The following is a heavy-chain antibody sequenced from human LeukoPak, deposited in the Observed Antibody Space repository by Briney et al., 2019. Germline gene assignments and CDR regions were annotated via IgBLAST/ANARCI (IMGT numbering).Heavy chain of an antibody. CDR1: GFTFSSYA. Sequence: GGSLRLSRAASGFTFSSYAMNWVRQAPGKGLEWVSAFSGGGDSFYADSVRGRFSISADKSKNILYLQMNSLRVEDTAVYYCGKEVERHFDLRYWGQGTPVTVSS. J-gene: IGHJ4*02. CDR3: GKEVERHFDLRY. V-gene: IGHV3-23*01. D-gene: IGHD2-15*01. CDR2: FSGGGDS.